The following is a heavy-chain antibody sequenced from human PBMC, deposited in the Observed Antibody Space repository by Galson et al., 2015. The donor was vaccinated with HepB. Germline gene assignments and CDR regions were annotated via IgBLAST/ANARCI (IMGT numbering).Heavy chain of an antibody. J-gene: IGHJ4*02. CDR2: ISGGGDTT. CDR1: GFTLSNSA. V-gene: IGHV3-23*01. Sequence: SLRLSCAASGFTLSNSAMSWVRQAPGMGLEWVSGISGGGDTTYYADSVKGRFIVSRDNSKNTLYLQMNTLTAEDTAVYFCATVSTYYYDPDYWGQGTLVTVSS. D-gene: IGHD3-22*01. CDR3: ATVSTYYYDPDY.